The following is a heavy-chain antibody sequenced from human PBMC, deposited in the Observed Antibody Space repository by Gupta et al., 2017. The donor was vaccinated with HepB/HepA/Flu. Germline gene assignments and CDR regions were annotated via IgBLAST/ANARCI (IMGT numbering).Heavy chain of an antibody. CDR1: HGSFTPYY. CDR2: IKQDGTT. CDR3: ARGNWAARPAY. Sequence: QARLQQWGAGLFEPSGTLSHTRAGYHGSFTPYYYWTWIRQPPGKGLEWIGDIKQDGTTNYHPSLQGRVTISALKSKTQFSLHLISVTAAATAVYYCARGNWAARPAYWGQGTQVTVSS. J-gene: IGHJ4*02. D-gene: IGHD6-6*01. V-gene: IGHV4-34*01.